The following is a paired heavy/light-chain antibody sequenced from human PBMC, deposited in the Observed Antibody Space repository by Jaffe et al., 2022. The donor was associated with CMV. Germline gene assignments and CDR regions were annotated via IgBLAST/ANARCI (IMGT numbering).Heavy chain of an antibody. CDR1: GGSISRTSYY. J-gene: IGHJ4*02. CDR2: IYNSGST. Sequence: QLQLQESGPGLVKPSETLSLTCIVSGGSISRTSYYWGWIRQPPGKGLEWIGSIYNSGSTYSNPSLRSRLTISVDTSTNQFSLKLSSVTAADTAVYYCARVYDSSGYFSRPYFDFWGQGTLVTVSS. D-gene: IGHD3-22*01. CDR3: ARVYDSSGYFSRPYFDF. V-gene: IGHV4-39*01.
Light chain of an antibody. CDR1: SSNIGGNY. CDR3: AAWDDSLSGHVV. CDR2: RNN. V-gene: IGLV1-47*01. Sequence: QSVLTQPPSASGTPGQRVTISCSGGSSNIGGNYVYWYQQLPGTVPKLLIYRNNQRPSGVPDRFSGSKSGTSASLAISGLRSEDEADYYCAAWDDSLSGHVVFGGGTKLTVL. J-gene: IGLJ2*01.